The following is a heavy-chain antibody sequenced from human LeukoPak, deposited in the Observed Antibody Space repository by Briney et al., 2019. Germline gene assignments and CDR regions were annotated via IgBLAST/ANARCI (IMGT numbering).Heavy chain of an antibody. D-gene: IGHD6-19*01. J-gene: IGHJ4*02. CDR3: VRGTPSGWYGAVY. CDR2: MNPNSGST. V-gene: IGHV1-8*02. CDR1: GYTFTDYT. Sequence: ASVKVSCKASGYTFTDYTVHWVRQATGQGLEWMGWMNPNSGSTGYAQRFQGRVTMTRNTSITTAYMELSSLRSEDTAVYYCVRGTPSGWYGAVYWGQGTLATVSS.